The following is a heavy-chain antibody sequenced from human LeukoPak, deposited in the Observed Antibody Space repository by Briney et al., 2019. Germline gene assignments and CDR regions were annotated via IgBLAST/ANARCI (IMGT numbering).Heavy chain of an antibody. CDR3: ARDMGNHDCSLDY. CDR1: GGSISRGTYY. Sequence: PSETLSLTCTVSGGSISRGTYYWGWIRQSPGKGLEWIGSINYSGSTVYHPSLRSRVTISVDTSKSQFSLKLSSVTAADTAVYYCARDMGNHDCSLDYWGLGTLVTVSS. V-gene: IGHV4-39*07. D-gene: IGHD2-21*02. J-gene: IGHJ4*02. CDR2: INYSGST.